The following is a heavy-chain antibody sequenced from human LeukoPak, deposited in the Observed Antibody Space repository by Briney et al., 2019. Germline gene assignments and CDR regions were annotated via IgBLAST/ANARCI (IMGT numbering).Heavy chain of an antibody. J-gene: IGHJ6*03. CDR3: ARVVGVAWSERRPGQYYMDV. D-gene: IGHD6-19*01. CDR2: ITWNSGSI. Sequence: GGSLRLSCTTSGFTFDNYAMHWVRQAPGKGLEWVSGITWNSGSIAYADSVKGRFTISRDNAKNSLYLQMNSLRAEDTAVFYCARVVGVAWSERRPGQYYMDVWGKGTTVTVSS. CDR1: GFTFDNYA. V-gene: IGHV3-9*01.